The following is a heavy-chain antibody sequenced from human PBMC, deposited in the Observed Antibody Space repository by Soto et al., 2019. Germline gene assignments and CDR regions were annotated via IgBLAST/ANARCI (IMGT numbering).Heavy chain of an antibody. CDR2: IIPIFGTA. J-gene: IGHJ4*02. CDR1: GGTFSSYA. V-gene: IGHV1-69*13. Sequence: SVKVSCKASGGTFSSYAISWVRQAPGQGLEWMGGIIPIFGTANYAQKFQGRVTITADESTSTAYMELSSLRSEDTAVYYCARFTGGDSPPNYFDYWGQGTLVTVSS. D-gene: IGHD2-21*01. CDR3: ARFTGGDSPPNYFDY.